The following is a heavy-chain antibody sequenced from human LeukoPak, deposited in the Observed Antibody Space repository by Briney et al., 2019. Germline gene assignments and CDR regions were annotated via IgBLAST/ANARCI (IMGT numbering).Heavy chain of an antibody. CDR3: AKRVINNPFDN. CDR2: ISNDGTT. Sequence: GGSLRLSCAASGFSFNDCTMNWVRQAPGKGLEWVAVISNDGTTYYIDSVKGRFTISRDNSKNTLYLQMNGLRAEDTAVYFCAKRVINNPFDNWGQGTLVTVSS. J-gene: IGHJ4*02. D-gene: IGHD2/OR15-2a*01. V-gene: IGHV3-23*01. CDR1: GFSFNDCT.